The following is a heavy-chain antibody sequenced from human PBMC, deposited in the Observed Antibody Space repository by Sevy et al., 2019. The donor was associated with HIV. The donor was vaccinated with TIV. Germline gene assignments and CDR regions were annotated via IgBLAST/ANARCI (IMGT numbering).Heavy chain of an antibody. CDR3: ARARSRLRYFDWPRVDWFDP. V-gene: IGHV4-59*01. D-gene: IGHD3-9*01. J-gene: IGHJ5*02. CDR2: IYYSGST. CDR1: GGSISSYY. Sequence: SETLSLTCTVSGGSISSYYWSWIRQPPGKGLEWIGYIYYSGSTNYNPSLKSRVTISVDTSKNQFSLKLSSVTAADMAVYYCARARSRLRYFDWPRVDWFDPWGQGTLVTVSS.